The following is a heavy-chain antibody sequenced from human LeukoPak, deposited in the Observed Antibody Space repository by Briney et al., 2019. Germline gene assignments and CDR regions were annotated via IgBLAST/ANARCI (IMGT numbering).Heavy chain of an antibody. J-gene: IGHJ4*02. CDR2: IYYSGST. D-gene: IGHD5-24*01. CDR3: ARVRGMATLYYFHS. V-gene: IGHV4-59*01. CDR1: GCSISSYY. Sequence: SETLSLTCTVSGCSISSYYWSWVRQPPGKGLEWVGYIYYSGSTNYNPSLKSRVTISVDQSKNQFSLKLSSVTAADTAVYYCARVRGMATLYYFHSGGQGTLVTVSS.